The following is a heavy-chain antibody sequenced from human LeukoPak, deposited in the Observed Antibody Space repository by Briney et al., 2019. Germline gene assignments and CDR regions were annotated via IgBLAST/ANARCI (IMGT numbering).Heavy chain of an antibody. CDR2: INPSGGST. J-gene: IGHJ4*02. CDR1: GYTFTSYY. CDR3: ARGDYYDSSGYWLFDY. V-gene: IGHV1-46*01. D-gene: IGHD3-22*01. Sequence: ASVKVPCKASGYTFTSYYMHWVRQAPGQGLEWMGIINPSGGSTSYAQKFQGRVTMTRDTSTSTVYMELSSLRSEDTAVYYCARGDYYDSSGYWLFDYWGQGTLVTVSS.